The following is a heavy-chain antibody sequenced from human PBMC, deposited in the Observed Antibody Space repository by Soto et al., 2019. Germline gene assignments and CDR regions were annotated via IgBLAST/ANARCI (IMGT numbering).Heavy chain of an antibody. V-gene: IGHV3-48*03. Sequence: GGSLRLSCAASGFPFRSYEMNWVRQAPGKGLEWISYISSGGSNISHADSVKGRFTISRDNANNSLFLQMNSLRADDTAVYYCVRDRRGKGPGWFDAWGQGTLVTVSS. CDR1: GFPFRSYE. CDR3: VRDRRGKGPGWFDA. J-gene: IGHJ5*02. D-gene: IGHD6-13*01. CDR2: ISSGGSNI.